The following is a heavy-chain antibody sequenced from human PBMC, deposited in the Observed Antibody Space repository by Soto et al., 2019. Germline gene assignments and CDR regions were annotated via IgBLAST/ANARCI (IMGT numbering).Heavy chain of an antibody. V-gene: IGHV3-74*01. CDR2: INSDGSST. Sequence: EVQLVESGGGLVQPGGSLRLSCAASGFTFSSYWMHWVRQAPGKGLVWVSRINSDGSSTSYADSVKGRFTISRDNAKNPLYLQMNSLRAEDTAVYDCASPAAAAAGNLPWFAPWGQGPLVTVSS. CDR1: GFTFSSYW. CDR3: ASPAAAAAGNLPWFAP. D-gene: IGHD6-13*01. J-gene: IGHJ5*02.